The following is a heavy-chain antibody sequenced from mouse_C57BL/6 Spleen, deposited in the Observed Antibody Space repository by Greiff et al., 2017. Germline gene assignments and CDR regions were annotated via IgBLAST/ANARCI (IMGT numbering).Heavy chain of an antibody. Sequence: QVQLQQSGAELVRPGASVTLSCKASGYTFTDYEMHWVKQTPVHGLEWIGAIDPETGGTAYNQKFKGKAILTADKSTSTAYMELRSLTSEDSAVYYCTDWGLDYWGQGTTLTVSS. CDR3: TDWGLDY. V-gene: IGHV1-15*01. CDR1: GYTFTDYE. J-gene: IGHJ2*01. D-gene: IGHD4-1*01. CDR2: IDPETGGT.